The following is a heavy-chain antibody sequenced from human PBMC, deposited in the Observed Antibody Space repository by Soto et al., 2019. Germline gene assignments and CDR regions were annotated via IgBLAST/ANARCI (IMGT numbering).Heavy chain of an antibody. CDR3: TKSWLFEKNWFDP. CDR1: GFSFTTYG. D-gene: IGHD3-22*01. J-gene: IGHJ5*02. CDR2: ISSTGLYT. V-gene: IGHV3-23*01. Sequence: GGSLRLSCAASGFSFTTYGMSWVRQAPGKGLEWVSDISSTGLYTYLADSVKGRFTISRDNSKNTLYLQMNSLRVDDTAVYFCTKSWLFEKNWFDPWGQGTLITVSS.